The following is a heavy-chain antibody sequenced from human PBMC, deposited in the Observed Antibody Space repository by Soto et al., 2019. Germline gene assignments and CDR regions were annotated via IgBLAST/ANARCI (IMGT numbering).Heavy chain of an antibody. D-gene: IGHD1-26*01. V-gene: IGHV3-30*18. J-gene: IGHJ1*01. Sequence: QVQLVESGGGVVRPGRSLRLSCADSGFTFSSFAIHWVRQAPGKGLEWVAVISYDGSHHYYADSVKARFTISRDYSKNTVFLQMTSLRVEDTAVYYCAKEGRGVGATTIDFHHWGQGTLVTVAS. CDR3: AKEGRGVGATTIDFHH. CDR2: ISYDGSHH. CDR1: GFTFSSFA.